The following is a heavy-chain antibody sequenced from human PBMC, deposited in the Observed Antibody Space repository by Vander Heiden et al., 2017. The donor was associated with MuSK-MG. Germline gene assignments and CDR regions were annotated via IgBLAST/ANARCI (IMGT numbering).Heavy chain of an antibody. V-gene: IGHV3-66*01. CDR1: GFTVITHY. CDR2: IYSGGST. D-gene: IGHD2-15*01. Sequence: EVQLVASVGGLVQPGGSLRLSCAASGFTVITHYLSGVRQAPGKGLEWVSVIYSGGSTYYADSVKGRFTISRDNSKNTLYLQMNSLRAEDTAVYYCARDRSHCSGGSCYHWYFDLWGRGTLVTVSS. J-gene: IGHJ2*01. CDR3: ARDRSHCSGGSCYHWYFDL.